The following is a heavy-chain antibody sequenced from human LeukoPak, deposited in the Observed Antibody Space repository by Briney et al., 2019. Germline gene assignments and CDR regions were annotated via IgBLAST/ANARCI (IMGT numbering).Heavy chain of an antibody. CDR1: GGSISSSSYY. V-gene: IGHV4-61*01. D-gene: IGHD4/OR15-4a*01. CDR3: ARDYGAVIPDAFDI. CDR2: IYYSGST. Sequence: SETLSLTCTVSGGSISSSSYYWGWIRQPPGKGLEWIGYIYYSGSTNYNPSLKSRVTISVDTSKNQFSLKLSSVTAADTAVYYCARDYGAVIPDAFDIWGQGTMVTVSS. J-gene: IGHJ3*02.